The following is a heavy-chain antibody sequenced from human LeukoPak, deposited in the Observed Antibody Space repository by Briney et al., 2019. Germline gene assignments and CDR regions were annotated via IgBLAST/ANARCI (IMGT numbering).Heavy chain of an antibody. D-gene: IGHD6-19*01. J-gene: IGHJ4*02. CDR1: GDSITPYY. CDR3: ARHAVYAGSGWAFDY. V-gene: IGHV4-59*08. CDR2: VYSTGSGST. Sequence: SETLSLTCTVSGDSITPYYWSWIRQPPGKGLEWIGYVYSTGSGSTSNNPSLKSRVTISVDTSKNQFSLNLKSVTAADTAIYFCARHAVYAGSGWAFDYWGQGTLVTVFS.